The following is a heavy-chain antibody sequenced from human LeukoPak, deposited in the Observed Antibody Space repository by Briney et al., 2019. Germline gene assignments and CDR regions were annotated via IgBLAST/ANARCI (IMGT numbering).Heavy chain of an antibody. D-gene: IGHD3-22*01. V-gene: IGHV3-23*01. CDR1: GFTFSSYA. J-gene: IGHJ4*02. CDR3: AKKGYYDGSGYYMYYFDH. Sequence: GGSLRLSCAATGFTFSSYAMSWVRQAPGKGLEWVSAISGSGGTAYYADSVKGRFTISRDNSKNTLYLQMNSLRAEDTAVYYCAKKGYYDGSGYYMYYFDHWGQGTLVTVSS. CDR2: ISGSGGTA.